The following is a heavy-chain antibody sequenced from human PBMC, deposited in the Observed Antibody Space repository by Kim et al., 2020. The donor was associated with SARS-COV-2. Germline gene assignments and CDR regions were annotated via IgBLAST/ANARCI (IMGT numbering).Heavy chain of an antibody. Sequence: SETLSLTCTVSGGSISSYSWSWIRQPPGKGLEWIGYIYYSGSTNYNPSLKSRVTMSVDTSKSRFSLNLTSVTAADTAVYYCARGTSWLPFDPWGQGTLVT. D-gene: IGHD6-13*01. V-gene: IGHV4-59*01. CDR1: GGSISSYS. CDR2: IYYSGST. CDR3: ARGTSWLPFDP. J-gene: IGHJ5*02.